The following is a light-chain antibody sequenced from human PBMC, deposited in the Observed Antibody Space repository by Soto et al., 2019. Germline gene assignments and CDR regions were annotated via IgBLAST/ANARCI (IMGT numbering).Light chain of an antibody. V-gene: IGKV3-15*01. Sequence: EVVLTQSPATLSVSPGEGATLSCRASQSVSSNLAWYQQKPGQAPRLLIYGASARATGIPARFRGSGSGTEFSLTISSLQSEDFAVDYCQQYNNWPPVTFGQGTKLEIK. J-gene: IGKJ2*01. CDR3: QQYNNWPPVT. CDR2: GAS. CDR1: QSVSSN.